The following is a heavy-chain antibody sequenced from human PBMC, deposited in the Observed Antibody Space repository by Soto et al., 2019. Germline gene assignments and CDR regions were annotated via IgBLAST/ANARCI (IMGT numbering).Heavy chain of an antibody. V-gene: IGHV1-69*13. CDR2: IIPILGTA. Sequence: SVKVSCKASGGTFSSYAISWVRQAPGQGLEWMGEIIPILGTANYAQKFQGRVTITADESTSTAYMELSSLRSEDTAVYYCAGPTYYYDSSGYFDAFDIWGQGTMVTVSS. J-gene: IGHJ3*02. D-gene: IGHD3-22*01. CDR1: GGTFSSYA. CDR3: AGPTYYYDSSGYFDAFDI.